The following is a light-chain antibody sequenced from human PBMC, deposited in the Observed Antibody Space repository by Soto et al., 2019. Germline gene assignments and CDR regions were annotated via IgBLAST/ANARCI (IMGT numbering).Light chain of an antibody. V-gene: IGLV1-51*02. Sequence: QSVLTQPPSVSAAPGQKVTISCSGSSSNTGNNYVSWYQQLPGTAPKLLIYENDKRPSGIPDRFSGFKSGTSATLGITGLQTGDEADYYCATWDSSLSAGLFGTGTQLTVL. CDR1: SSNTGNNY. CDR3: ATWDSSLSAGL. J-gene: IGLJ1*01. CDR2: END.